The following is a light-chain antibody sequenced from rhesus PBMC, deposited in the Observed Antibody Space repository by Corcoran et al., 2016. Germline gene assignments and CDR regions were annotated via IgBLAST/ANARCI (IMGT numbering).Light chain of an antibody. V-gene: IGKV1-22*01. CDR2: KAT. CDR1: QGISTW. CDR3: QQYSSRPFT. J-gene: IGKJ3*01. Sequence: DIQMTQSPSSLSASVGDTVTITCRASQGISTWLAWYQQKPGKAPKLLIYKATSLQSGVPSRFSGSGSGTYFTLTISSLQSEDFGTYYCQQYSSRPFTFGPGTKLDIK.